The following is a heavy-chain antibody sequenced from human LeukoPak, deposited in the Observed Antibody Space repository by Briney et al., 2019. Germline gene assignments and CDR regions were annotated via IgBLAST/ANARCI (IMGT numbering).Heavy chain of an antibody. CDR1: LCILTRYY. Sequence: ASVKVSFKACLCILTRYYMHWVRQAPGQGLAWMGWINPNSGGTNYAQKFQGRVTITRETSISTAYMELSRLRSDDTAVYYCARGCSSTSCYGGGDYYYMDIWGKGTTVTVSS. V-gene: IGHV1-2*02. CDR2: INPNSGGT. D-gene: IGHD2-2*01. J-gene: IGHJ6*03. CDR3: ARGCSSTSCYGGGDYYYMDI.